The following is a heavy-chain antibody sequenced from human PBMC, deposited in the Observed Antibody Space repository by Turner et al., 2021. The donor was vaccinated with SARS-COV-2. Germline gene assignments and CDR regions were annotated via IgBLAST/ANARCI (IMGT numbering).Heavy chain of an antibody. D-gene: IGHD1-26*01. CDR2: IRQDGIEK. CDR3: ARGKVAAH. V-gene: IGHV3-7*01. CDR1: GLTFSDYG. J-gene: IGHJ4*02. Sequence: EVQLVESGGGLVQPGGSPRLSCAASGLTFSDYGMTCVRQDQGKGLEWVANIRQDGIEKNYVDSVKCRFTISSDNAKNSVFLHMNSQRDEDTVLYYCARGKVAAHWGQGTQVTVSS.